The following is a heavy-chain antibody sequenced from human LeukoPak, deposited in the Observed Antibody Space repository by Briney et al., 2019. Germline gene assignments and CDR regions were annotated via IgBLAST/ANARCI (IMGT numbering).Heavy chain of an antibody. CDR3: AKGHTSYYDSNGYIDY. D-gene: IGHD3-22*01. V-gene: IGHV3-30-3*01. CDR1: GFTFNSYA. CDR2: ISYDGSNK. J-gene: IGHJ4*02. Sequence: EPGGSLRLSCAASGFTFNSYAVHWVRQAPGKGLEWVAFISYDGSNKYYADSVKDRFTISRDNSKNTLYLQMNSLRTEDTALYYCAKGHTSYYDSNGYIDYWGQGTLVTVSS.